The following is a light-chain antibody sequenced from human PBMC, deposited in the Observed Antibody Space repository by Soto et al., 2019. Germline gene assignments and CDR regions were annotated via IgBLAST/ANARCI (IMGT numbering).Light chain of an antibody. J-gene: IGLJ2*01. CDR1: VLAKKY. V-gene: IGLV3-27*01. Sequence: SYELTQPSSVSVSPGQTARITCSGDVLAKKYGRWFQQKPGQAPVLVIYKDSERPSGIPERFSGSSSGTTLTLTVSGAQVEDEADYYCYSAADNIGVFGGGTQLTVL. CDR2: KDS. CDR3: YSAADNIGV.